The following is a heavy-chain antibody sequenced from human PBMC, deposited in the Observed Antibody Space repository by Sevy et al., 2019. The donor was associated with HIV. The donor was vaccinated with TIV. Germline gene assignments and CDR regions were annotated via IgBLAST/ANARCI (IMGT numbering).Heavy chain of an antibody. V-gene: IGHV1-8*01. CDR3: ARRPPLLYISSSRPFDY. D-gene: IGHD6-6*01. CDR1: GYTFTNYD. CDR2: MNPNSGDT. J-gene: IGHJ4*02. Sequence: ASVKVSCKASGYTFTNYDIAWVRQATGQGREWMGWMNPNSGDTGYAQKLHGRVTMTRNTSISTAYMELSSLRSEETAVYYCARRPPLLYISSSRPFDYWGQGALVTVSS.